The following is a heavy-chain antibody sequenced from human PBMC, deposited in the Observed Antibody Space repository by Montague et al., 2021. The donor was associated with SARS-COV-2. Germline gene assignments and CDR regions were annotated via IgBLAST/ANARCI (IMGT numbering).Heavy chain of an antibody. CDR2: IYPSGNT. J-gene: IGHJ4*02. D-gene: IGHD2-21*01. Sequence: SETLSLTCTVSGGPISNWHWNWIRQAGGKGLEFIGRIYPSGNTNXSPSLKSRVTMSLDASKNELSLRLTSMTAADTAVYYCATGDRAFDFWGQGTLVTASS. CDR3: ATGDRAFDF. CDR1: GGPISNWH. V-gene: IGHV4-4*07.